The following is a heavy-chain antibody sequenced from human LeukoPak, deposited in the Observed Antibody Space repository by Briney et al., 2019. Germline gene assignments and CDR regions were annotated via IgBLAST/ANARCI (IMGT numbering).Heavy chain of an antibody. CDR3: ARDYYYDSGGYTKGQRWTFDI. CDR1: GFTLSTYW. Sequence: PGGSLRLSCAASGFTLSTYWMHWVRQAAGKGLVWVSRLNSDGRSTSYADSVKGRFTISRDNAKNTLYLQMNSLRAEDTAVYYCARDYYYDSGGYTKGQRWTFDIWGQGTMVTVSS. J-gene: IGHJ3*02. CDR2: LNSDGRST. D-gene: IGHD3-22*01. V-gene: IGHV3-74*01.